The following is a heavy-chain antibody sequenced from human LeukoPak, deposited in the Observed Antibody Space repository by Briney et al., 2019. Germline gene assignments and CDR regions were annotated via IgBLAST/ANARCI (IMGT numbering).Heavy chain of an antibody. Sequence: SETLSLTCTVSGYSISSGSYWGWIRQPPGTGLEWIGNMFHSGDTYHNPSLKSRVTISADTSKNQFSLNLTSVTAADTAVYYCAKVGAYGDYARHDYWGQGTLVTVSS. J-gene: IGHJ4*02. D-gene: IGHD4-17*01. CDR3: AKVGAYGDYARHDY. CDR1: GYSISSGSY. V-gene: IGHV4-38-2*02. CDR2: MFHSGDT.